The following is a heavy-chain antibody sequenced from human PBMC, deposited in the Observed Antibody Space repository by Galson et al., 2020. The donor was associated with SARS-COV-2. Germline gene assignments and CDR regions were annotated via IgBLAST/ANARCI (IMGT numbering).Heavy chain of an antibody. CDR3: ATVGAAAGLYFDY. Sequence: SETLSLTCTVSGGSFSSCNYYWVWIRQPPGMELEWIMNSNYSRSSYYNPSLKSRVTITVNTTKNQFSLKLSCVTAADTDMYYCATVGAAAGLYFDYWGQGTLVTVSS. CDR2: SNYSRSS. J-gene: IGHJ4*02. D-gene: IGHD6-13*01. CDR1: GGSFSSCNYY. V-gene: IGHV4-39*01.